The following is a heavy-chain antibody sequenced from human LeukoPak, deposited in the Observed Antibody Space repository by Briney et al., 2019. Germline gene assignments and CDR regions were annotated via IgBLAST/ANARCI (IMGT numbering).Heavy chain of an antibody. CDR1: GGSISSSSYY. V-gene: IGHV4-39*01. CDR2: IYYSGST. Sequence: PSETLSLTCTVSGGSISSSSYYWGWIRQPPGKGLEWIGSIYYSGSTYYNPSLKSRVTISVDTSKNQFSLKLSSVTAADTAVYYCARSGPRMALVVVITTHFDYWGQGTLVTVSS. CDR3: ARSGPRMALVVVITTHFDY. D-gene: IGHD3-22*01. J-gene: IGHJ4*02.